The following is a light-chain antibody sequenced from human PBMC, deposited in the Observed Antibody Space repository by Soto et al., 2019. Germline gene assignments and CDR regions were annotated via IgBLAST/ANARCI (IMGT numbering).Light chain of an antibody. CDR1: QGLSSXX. J-gene: IGKJ4*01. V-gene: IGKV3-20*01. Sequence: EIVLTQSPGTLSLSPGERATLSCRASQGLSSXXFAWYQQRPGQAPRLLIYGASSRATGIPERFSGSGSAXXXXXXXXXLXPEDFAVXHCQQYGNSPPTFGGGTKVEI. CDR3: QQYGNSPPT. CDR2: GAS.